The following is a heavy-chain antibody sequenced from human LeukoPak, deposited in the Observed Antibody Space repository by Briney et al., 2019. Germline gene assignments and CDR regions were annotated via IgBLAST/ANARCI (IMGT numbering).Heavy chain of an antibody. CDR2: IIPIFGTA. V-gene: IGHV1-69*05. J-gene: IGHJ6*03. D-gene: IGHD3-3*01. CDR3: ARGPSGNGNRTYYDFWSGYWYYYMDV. Sequence: SVKVSCKASGGTFSSYAISWVRQAPGQGLEWMGGIIPIFGTANYAQKFQGRVTITTDESTSTAYMELSSLRSEDTAVYYCARGPSGNGNRTYYDFWSGYWYYYMDVWGKGTTVTVSS. CDR1: GGTFSSYA.